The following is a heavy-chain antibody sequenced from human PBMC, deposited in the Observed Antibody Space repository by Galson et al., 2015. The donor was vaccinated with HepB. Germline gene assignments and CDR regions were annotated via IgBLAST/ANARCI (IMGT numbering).Heavy chain of an antibody. V-gene: IGHV3-23*01. Sequence: SLRLSCAGSGFIFRHHAMAWIRQAPGKGLEWVSGINGRGPTIAHSDAVKGRFSISRDNSKDTVFLQMDNLRAEDTAVYYCVKAGSWFGGDWFDPWGQGALVTVS. CDR1: GFIFRHHA. CDR3: VKAGSWFGGDWFDP. CDR2: INGRGPTI. J-gene: IGHJ5*02. D-gene: IGHD3-16*01.